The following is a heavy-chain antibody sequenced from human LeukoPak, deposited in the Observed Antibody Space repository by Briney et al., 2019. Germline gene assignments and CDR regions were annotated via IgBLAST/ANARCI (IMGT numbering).Heavy chain of an antibody. CDR3: ARDGHCSGGSCYTFFDY. CDR2: INHNSGGT. CDR1: VYTFTDYY. V-gene: IGHV1-2*02. J-gene: IGHJ4*02. Sequence: ASVKVSCKASVYTFTDYYMHWVQQAPGQGLEWMGWINHNSGGTNYAQKFQGRITMTRDTSISTAYMELSRLRSDDTAVYYCARDGHCSGGSCYTFFDYWGQGTLVTVSS. D-gene: IGHD2-15*01.